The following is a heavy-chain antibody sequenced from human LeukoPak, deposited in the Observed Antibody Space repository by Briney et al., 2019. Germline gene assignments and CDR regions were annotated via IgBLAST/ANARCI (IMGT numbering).Heavy chain of an antibody. J-gene: IGHJ3*02. V-gene: IGHV3-21*01. CDR3: AREGSGDLDAFDI. CDR1: GFTFSGYS. Sequence: PGGSLRLSCAASGFTFSGYSMNWVRQAPGKGLEWVSSISSGSSYIYYADSVKGRFTISRDNAKNSLYLQMNSLRAEDTAVYYCAREGSGDLDAFDIWGQGTMVTVSS. D-gene: IGHD4-17*01. CDR2: ISSGSSYI.